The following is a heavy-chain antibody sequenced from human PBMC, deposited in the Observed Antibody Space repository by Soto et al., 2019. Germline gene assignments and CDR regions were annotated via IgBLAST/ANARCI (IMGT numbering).Heavy chain of an antibody. CDR1: GFTFSSYG. CDR3: ARDHIVGVVQMYGDAFDI. J-gene: IGHJ3*02. V-gene: IGHV3-33*01. D-gene: IGHD1-26*01. CDR2: IWYNGSNK. Sequence: QVQLVESGGGVVQPGRSLRLSCAASGFTFSSYGMHWVRQAPGKGLEWVAVIWYNGSNKYYADSVKGRFTISRDNSKNTLYLQMNSLRAEDTAVYYCARDHIVGVVQMYGDAFDIWGQGAMVTVSS.